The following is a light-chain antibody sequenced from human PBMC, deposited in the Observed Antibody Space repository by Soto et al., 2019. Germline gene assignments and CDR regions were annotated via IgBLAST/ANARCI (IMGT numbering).Light chain of an antibody. CDR1: SSDVGSHKS. CDR2: EIN. CDR3: SAYIASLTSPV. J-gene: IGLJ1*01. V-gene: IGLV2-18*02. Sequence: QSVLTQPPSVSGSPGQSVTISCSGSSSDVGSHKSVSWYKQAPGTSPKLIIFEINNRPSGVPDRFSESKSGNTASLTISGLQSEDEADYYCSAYIASLTSPVFGTGTKVTVL.